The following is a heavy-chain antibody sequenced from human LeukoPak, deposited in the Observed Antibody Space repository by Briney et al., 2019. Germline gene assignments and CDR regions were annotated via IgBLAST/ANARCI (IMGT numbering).Heavy chain of an antibody. CDR2: IYHSGTT. D-gene: IGHD6-19*01. CDR3: ARGGTWPVRFDQ. J-gene: IGHJ5*02. CDR1: GGSIRSSSHY. V-gene: IGHV4-39*07. Sequence: PSETLSLTCTVSGGSIRSSSHYWGWIRQPPGEGLEWIGIIYHSGTTYYNASLKSRVTISIDTSKNQFSLNLSSVTAADTAMYYCARGGTWPVRFDQWGQGTLVTVSS.